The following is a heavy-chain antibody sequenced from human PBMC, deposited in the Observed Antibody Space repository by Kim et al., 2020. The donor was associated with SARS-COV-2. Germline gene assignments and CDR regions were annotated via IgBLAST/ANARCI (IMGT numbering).Heavy chain of an antibody. D-gene: IGHD3-10*01. CDR1: GFTFSTDW. Sequence: GGSLRLSCAASGFTFSTDWMHWVRQAPGKGLVWVSLIKRDGSATYYADSVKGRFTISRDNAKNTLYLQMNSLRAEDTAVYHCRYKTMARGIDYWGQGTLVTVSS. CDR2: IKRDGSAT. CDR3: RYKTMARGIDY. V-gene: IGHV3-74*01. J-gene: IGHJ4*02.